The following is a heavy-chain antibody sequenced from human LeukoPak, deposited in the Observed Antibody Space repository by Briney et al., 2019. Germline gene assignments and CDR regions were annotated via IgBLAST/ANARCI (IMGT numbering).Heavy chain of an antibody. V-gene: IGHV3-74*01. D-gene: IGHD4-17*01. CDR1: GFTFSDTW. CDR3: AREKHDYGDYSIDY. Sequence: PGGSLRLSCAASGFTFSDTWMHWVRQAPGEGLVWVSRIRSDGSDTRYAESVKGRFTISRDNAKNTLYLQMNSLRAEDTAVYYCAREKHDYGDYSIDYWGQGTLVTVSS. J-gene: IGHJ4*02. CDR2: IRSDGSDT.